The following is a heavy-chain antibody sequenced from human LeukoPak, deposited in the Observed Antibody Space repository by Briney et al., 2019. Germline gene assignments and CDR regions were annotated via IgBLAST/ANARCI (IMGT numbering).Heavy chain of an antibody. CDR2: INPSGGST. CDR3: ARDRGTTNPLDY. D-gene: IGHD1-1*01. CDR1: GYTFTSYY. Sequence: GASVEVSCKASGYTFTSYYMHWVRQAPGQGLEWMGIINPSGGSTSYAQKFQGRVTMTRDTSISTAYMELSRLRSDDTAVYYCARDRGTTNPLDYWGQGTLVTVSS. V-gene: IGHV1-46*01. J-gene: IGHJ4*02.